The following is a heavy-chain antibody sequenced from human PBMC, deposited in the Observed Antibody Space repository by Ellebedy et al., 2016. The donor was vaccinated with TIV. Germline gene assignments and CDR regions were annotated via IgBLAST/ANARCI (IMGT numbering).Heavy chain of an antibody. Sequence: GESLKISCAASGFTFSNYWMNWVRQAPGKGLEWVSSISSSSSYIYYADSVKGRFTISRDNAKNSLYLQMNSLRAEDTAVYYCAREGGYSGYENFDYWGQGTLVTVSS. D-gene: IGHD5-12*01. J-gene: IGHJ4*02. CDR3: AREGGYSGYENFDY. CDR1: GFTFSNYW. CDR2: ISSSSSYI. V-gene: IGHV3-21*01.